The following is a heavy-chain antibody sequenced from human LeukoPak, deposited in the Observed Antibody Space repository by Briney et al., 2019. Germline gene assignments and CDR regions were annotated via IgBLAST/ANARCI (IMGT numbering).Heavy chain of an antibody. CDR1: GFTFSTYA. V-gene: IGHV3-30*18. J-gene: IGHJ4*02. CDR2: MSFDGSIK. CDR3: AKRSPYAERGSYYLDY. D-gene: IGHD1-26*01. Sequence: GGSLRLSCAASGFTFSTYAMHWVRQAPGKGLEWVAVMSFDGSIKEYADFVKGRFTISRDNAKNTLYLEMNSLRVEDTAVYYCAKRSPYAERGSYYLDYWGQGTLVTVSS.